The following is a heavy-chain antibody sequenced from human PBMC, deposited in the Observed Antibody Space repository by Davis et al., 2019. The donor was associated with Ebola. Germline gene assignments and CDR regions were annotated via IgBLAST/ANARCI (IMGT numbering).Heavy chain of an antibody. D-gene: IGHD2-15*01. J-gene: IGHJ4*02. Sequence: GESPKIPCAASGFIFRSYPMSLVRQAPGKGLEWVSGISGGGTSTFYADSVKGRFTISRDNSKNTLYLQMNSLRVDDMAVYYCAKSPPLVVVAATLFDYWGQGTLVTVSS. CDR3: AKSPPLVVVAATLFDY. CDR1: GFIFRSYP. V-gene: IGHV3-23*01. CDR2: ISGGGTST.